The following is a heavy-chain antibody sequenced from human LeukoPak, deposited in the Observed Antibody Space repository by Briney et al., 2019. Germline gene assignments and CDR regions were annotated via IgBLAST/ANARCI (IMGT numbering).Heavy chain of an antibody. V-gene: IGHV4-61*08. CDR1: SASVRSRDYY. D-gene: IGHD2-8*02. Sequence: SETLSLTCTVSSASVRSRDYYWSWIRQPPGKGLEWIGYIYYSGSTNYNPSLKSRVTMSVDTSKNQFSLKLTSVTAADTAVYYCARVLTGMLGFDYWGQGTLVTVSS. CDR3: ARVLTGMLGFDY. J-gene: IGHJ4*02. CDR2: IYYSGST.